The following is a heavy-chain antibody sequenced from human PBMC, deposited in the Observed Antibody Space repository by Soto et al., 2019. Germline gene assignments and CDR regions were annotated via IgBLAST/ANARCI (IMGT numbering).Heavy chain of an antibody. Sequence: GASVKVSCKASGYTFTSYAMHWVRQAPGQRLEWMGWINAGNGNTKYSQKFQGRVTITRDTSASTAYMELSSLRSEDTAVYYCATSGYDILTGYPFDAFDIWGQGTMVTVSS. D-gene: IGHD3-9*01. V-gene: IGHV1-3*01. J-gene: IGHJ3*02. CDR2: INAGNGNT. CDR1: GYTFTSYA. CDR3: ATSGYDILTGYPFDAFDI.